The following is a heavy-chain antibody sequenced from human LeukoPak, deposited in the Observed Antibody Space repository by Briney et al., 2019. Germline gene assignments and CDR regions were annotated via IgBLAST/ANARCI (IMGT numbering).Heavy chain of an antibody. CDR2: ISGSGATS. Sequence: GGSLRLSCAASGFTFNIYAMSWVRQAPGKGLEWVSLISGSGATSLFADSVKGRFTISRANSKNTLYLQMKSLRVDDTAVYYCAKSVEHSNYRKFHDWGQGTLVTVSS. CDR1: GFTFNIYA. V-gene: IGHV3-23*01. CDR3: AKSVEHSNYRKFHD. J-gene: IGHJ4*02. D-gene: IGHD4-11*01.